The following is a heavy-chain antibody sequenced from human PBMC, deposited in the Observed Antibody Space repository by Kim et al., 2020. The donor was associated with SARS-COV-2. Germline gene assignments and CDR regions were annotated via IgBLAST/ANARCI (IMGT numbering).Heavy chain of an antibody. D-gene: IGHD3-16*01. V-gene: IGHV3-72*01. CDR1: GFIFSDHY. Sequence: GGSLRLSCAASGFIFSDHYMDWVRQAPGKGLEWVGRIRDKPNTYTTEYAASVKGRFTISRDDSKNSLYLQMNSLETEDTAVYYCARGASKEQPLYFYGLDVWGRGTTVTVSS. CDR2: IRDKPNTYTT. CDR3: ARGASKEQPLYFYGLDV. J-gene: IGHJ6*02.